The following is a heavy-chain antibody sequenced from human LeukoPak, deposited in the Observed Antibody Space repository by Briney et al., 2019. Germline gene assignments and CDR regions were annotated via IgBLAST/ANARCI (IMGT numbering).Heavy chain of an antibody. CDR2: IIPIFGTA. CDR1: GGTFSSYA. V-gene: IGHV1-69*13. CDR3: ARDAEESYGQNPSFDY. Sequence: ASVKVSCKASGGTFSSYAISWVRQAPGQGLEWMGGIIPIFGTANYAQKFQGRVTITADESTSTAYMELSSLRSEDTAVYYCARDAEESYGQNPSFDYWGQGTLVTVSS. J-gene: IGHJ4*02. D-gene: IGHD5-18*01.